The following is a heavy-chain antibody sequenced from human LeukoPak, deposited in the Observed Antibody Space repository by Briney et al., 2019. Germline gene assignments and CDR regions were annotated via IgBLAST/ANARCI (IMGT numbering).Heavy chain of an antibody. CDR3: ASVAATEFDY. J-gene: IGHJ4*02. CDR1: GGSISSSSYY. Sequence: SETLSLTCTVSGGSISSSSYYWGWIRQPPGKGLEWIGSIYYSGSTYYNPSLKSRVTISVDTSKNQFSLKPSSVTAADTAVYYCASVAATEFDYWGQGTLVTVSS. CDR2: IYYSGST. V-gene: IGHV4-39*01. D-gene: IGHD2-15*01.